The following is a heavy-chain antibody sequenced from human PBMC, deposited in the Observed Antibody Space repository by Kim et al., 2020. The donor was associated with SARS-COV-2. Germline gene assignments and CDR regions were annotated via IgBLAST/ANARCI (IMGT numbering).Heavy chain of an antibody. D-gene: IGHD3-10*01. CDR3: ARDGVYYGSGSYSAIDY. V-gene: IGHV3-66*02. CDR2: IYSGGST. Sequence: GGSLILSCAASGFTVSSNYMSWVRQAPGKGLEWVSVIYSGGSTYYADSVKGRFTISRDNSKNTLYLQMNSLRAEDTAVYYCARDGVYYGSGSYSAIDYWGQGTLVTVSS. J-gene: IGHJ4*02. CDR1: GFTVSSNY.